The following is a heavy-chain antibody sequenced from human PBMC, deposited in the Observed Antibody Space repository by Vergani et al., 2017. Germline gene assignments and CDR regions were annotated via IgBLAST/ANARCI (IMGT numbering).Heavy chain of an antibody. Sequence: QVQLVESGGGVVQPGRSLRLSCAASGFTFSSYGMHWVRQAPGKGLEWVAVISYDGSNKYYADSVKGRFTISRDNSKNTLYLQMNSLRAEDTAVYYCAKGGASYCGGDCLTWFDPWGQGTLVTVSS. J-gene: IGHJ5*02. CDR3: AKGGASYCGGDCLTWFDP. V-gene: IGHV3-30*18. D-gene: IGHD2-21*02. CDR1: GFTFSSYG. CDR2: ISYDGSNK.